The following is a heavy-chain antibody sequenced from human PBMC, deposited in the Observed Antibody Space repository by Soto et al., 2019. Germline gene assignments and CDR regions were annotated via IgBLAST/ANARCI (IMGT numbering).Heavy chain of an antibody. CDR1: GGTFSSYA. CDR2: IIPIFGTA. J-gene: IGHJ6*02. D-gene: IGHD2-2*02. Sequence: SVKVSCKASGGTFSSYAISWVRQAPGQGLEWMGGIIPIFGTANYAQKFQGRVTITADKSTSTAYMELSSLRSEDTAVYYCARYCSSTSCYMGFPYYYYGMDVWGQGTTVTVSS. CDR3: ARYCSSTSCYMGFPYYYYGMDV. V-gene: IGHV1-69*06.